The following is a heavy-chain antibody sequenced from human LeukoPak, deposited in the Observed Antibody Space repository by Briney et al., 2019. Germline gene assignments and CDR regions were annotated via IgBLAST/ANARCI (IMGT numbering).Heavy chain of an antibody. D-gene: IGHD6-19*01. J-gene: IGHJ4*02. CDR1: GGSISSYY. CDR2: IHYSGST. V-gene: IGHV4-59*01. Sequence: SETLSLTCTVSGGSISSYYWSWIRQPPGKGLEWIGNIHYSGSTKYYPSLKSRVTILVDTSRNQLSLRMSSVTAADTAVYYCARPYRSGWSGSFDYWGQGTLVTVSS. CDR3: ARPYRSGWSGSFDY.